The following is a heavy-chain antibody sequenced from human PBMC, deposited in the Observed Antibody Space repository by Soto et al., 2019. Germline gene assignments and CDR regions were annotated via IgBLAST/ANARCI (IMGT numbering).Heavy chain of an antibody. Sequence: GASVKVSCKASGYTFTSYGISWVRQAPGQGLEWMGWISAYNGNTNYAHKLQGRVTMTTDTSTSTAYMELRSLRPDDTAVHYCARGSARSPLFYVLAVWGRETTVPVCS. CDR3: ARGSARSPLFYVLAV. CDR1: GYTFTSYG. CDR2: ISAYNGNT. D-gene: IGHD3-16*01. J-gene: IGHJ6*01. V-gene: IGHV1-18*01.